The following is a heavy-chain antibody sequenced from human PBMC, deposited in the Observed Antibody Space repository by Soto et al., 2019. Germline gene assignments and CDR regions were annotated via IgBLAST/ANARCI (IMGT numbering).Heavy chain of an antibody. Sequence: GESLKICCKGSGYSFTSYWISWVRQMPGKGLEWMGRIDPSDSYTNYSPSFQGHVTISADKSISTAYLQWSSLKASDTAMYYCARRPSDLVSSSWSYYGMDVWGQGTTVTVSS. CDR2: IDPSDSYT. CDR1: GYSFTSYW. J-gene: IGHJ6*02. CDR3: ARRPSDLVSSSWSYYGMDV. D-gene: IGHD6-13*01. V-gene: IGHV5-10-1*01.